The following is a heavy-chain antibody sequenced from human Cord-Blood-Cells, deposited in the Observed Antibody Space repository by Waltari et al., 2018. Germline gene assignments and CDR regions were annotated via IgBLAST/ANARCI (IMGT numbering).Heavy chain of an antibody. D-gene: IGHD2-2*01. Sequence: EVQLVESGGGLVQPGGSLRLSCAASGFTFSSYSMNWVLQAPGKGLEWVSYISSSSSTIYYAYSVKGRFTISIENAKNSLYLQMNSLRDEDTAVYYCARDRVGYCSSTSCYEGDSYFDYWGQGTLVTVSS. CDR3: ARDRVGYCSSTSCYEGDSYFDY. V-gene: IGHV3-48*02. CDR2: ISSSSSTI. CDR1: GFTFSSYS. J-gene: IGHJ4*02.